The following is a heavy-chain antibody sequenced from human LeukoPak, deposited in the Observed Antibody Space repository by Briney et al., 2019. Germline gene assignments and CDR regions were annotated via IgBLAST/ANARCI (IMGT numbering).Heavy chain of an antibody. D-gene: IGHD5-18*01. CDR1: GFTFDDRA. V-gene: IGHV3-9*01. CDR3: AKDLERGYSYGYGFFVNDFDY. CDR2: ISWNSGSI. J-gene: IGHJ4*02. Sequence: GGSLRLSCAASGFTFDDRAMHWVRQAPGKGLEWVSGISWNSGSIAYADSVKGRFTISRDNAKNSLYLQMNSLRAEDTALYYCAKDLERGYSYGYGFFVNDFDYWGQGTLVTVSS.